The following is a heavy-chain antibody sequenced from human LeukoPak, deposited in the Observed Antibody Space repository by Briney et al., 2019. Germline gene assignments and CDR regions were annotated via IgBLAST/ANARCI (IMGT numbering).Heavy chain of an antibody. D-gene: IGHD2-15*01. Sequence: SETLSLTCAVYGGSLSAYTWSWIRQPPGKGLEWIGESNHRGSTNYNPSLKNRVTISVDTSKTHFSLKLSSVTAADTAVYYFARKSIRGYCSGGSCSIYDYWGQGTLVTVSS. J-gene: IGHJ4*02. CDR2: SNHRGST. CDR1: GGSLSAYT. CDR3: ARKSIRGYCSGGSCSIYDY. V-gene: IGHV4-34*01.